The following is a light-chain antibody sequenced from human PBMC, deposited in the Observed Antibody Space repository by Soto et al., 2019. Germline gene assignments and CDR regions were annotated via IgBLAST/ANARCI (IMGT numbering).Light chain of an antibody. CDR1: RADIGGQDY. Sequence: QSALSQPASVSGSPGQSITLSCDGTRADIGGQDYVSWYQRHPGKAPKLLIYDVTKRPSGVSRRLSGSKSGNSASLTISGLQAEDECDSFCSSYSAGNTLVLFGGGTKVTVL. V-gene: IGLV2-14*03. CDR2: DVT. CDR3: SSYSAGNTLVL. J-gene: IGLJ2*01.